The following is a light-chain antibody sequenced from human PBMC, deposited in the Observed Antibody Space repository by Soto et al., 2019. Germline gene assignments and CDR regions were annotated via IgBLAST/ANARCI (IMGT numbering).Light chain of an antibody. Sequence: DIQMTQSPSTVSASVGDRVTITCRASQIINGWLAWYQQKPGKAPKLLIYAASNLLSGVPSRFSGSGSGTVFTLTIFSVQPDDSATYYCQHYTSNPWTFGQGTMVEVK. CDR3: QHYTSNPWT. V-gene: IGKV1-5*01. CDR2: AAS. J-gene: IGKJ1*01. CDR1: QIINGW.